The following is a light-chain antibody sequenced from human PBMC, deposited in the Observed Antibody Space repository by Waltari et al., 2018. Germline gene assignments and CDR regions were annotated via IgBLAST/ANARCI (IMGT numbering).Light chain of an antibody. J-gene: IGKJ1*01. CDR3: KQSYSTPRT. V-gene: IGKV1-39*01. CDR1: QNISTY. CDR2: AAS. Sequence: DIQMTQSPSSLSASLGDRVTITCRASQNISTYLNWYQQKSEKAPKLLVYAASSLQSGVPSRFSGGGSGTDFTLTSSTLKTEDFAAYYCKQSYSTPRTFGLGTKVEIK.